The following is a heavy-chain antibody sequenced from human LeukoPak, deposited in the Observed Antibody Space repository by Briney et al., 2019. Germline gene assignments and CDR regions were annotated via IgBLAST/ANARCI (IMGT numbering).Heavy chain of an antibody. D-gene: IGHD3-22*01. CDR2: ISSGGGTR. CDR3: ARDRGRRGITMRSDAFDI. J-gene: IGHJ3*02. V-gene: IGHV3-11*01. Sequence: GRSLRLSCTASGFTFCDYAMSWFRQAPGKGLEWVSYISSGGGTRSYADSVKGRFTISRDNAKNSLYLQMNSLRAEDTAVYYCARDRGRRGITMRSDAFDIWSQGTMVTVSS. CDR1: GFTFCDYA.